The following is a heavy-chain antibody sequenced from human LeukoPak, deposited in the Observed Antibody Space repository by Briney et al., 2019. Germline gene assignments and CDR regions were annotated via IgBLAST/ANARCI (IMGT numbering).Heavy chain of an antibody. D-gene: IGHD3-10*01. Sequence: SVTVSCKASGGTFSSYAISWVRQAPGQGLEWMGRIIPILGIANYAQKFQGRVTITADKSTSTAYMELSSLRSEDTAVYYCARGYLFPESYYYGSGSYYNVNWGQGTLVTVSS. V-gene: IGHV1-69*04. CDR1: GGTFSSYA. CDR2: IIPILGIA. J-gene: IGHJ4*02. CDR3: ARGYLFPESYYYGSGSYYNVN.